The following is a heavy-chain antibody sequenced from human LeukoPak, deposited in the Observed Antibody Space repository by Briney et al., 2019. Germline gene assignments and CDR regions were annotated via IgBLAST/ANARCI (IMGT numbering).Heavy chain of an antibody. CDR3: ARGLARFHGSASDY. J-gene: IGHJ4*02. V-gene: IGHV4-30-4*01. CDR1: GGSISSGDYY. CDR2: VYYSGSA. Sequence: SETLSLTCTGSGGSISSGDYYWSWIRQPPGKGLEWIGYVYYSGSAYYNPSLKSRVTISVDTSKNQFSLKLSSVTAADTAVYYCARGLARFHGSASDYWGQGALVTVSS. D-gene: IGHD2-2*03.